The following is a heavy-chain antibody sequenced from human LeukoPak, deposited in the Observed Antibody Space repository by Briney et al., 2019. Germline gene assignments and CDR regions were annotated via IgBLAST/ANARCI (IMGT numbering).Heavy chain of an antibody. CDR3: ARTYSSGWYVGNVIDY. J-gene: IGHJ4*02. CDR1: GFTFSDYY. V-gene: IGHV3-11*01. CDR2: ISSSGSTI. D-gene: IGHD6-19*01. Sequence: PGGSLRLSCVASGFTFSDYYMSWIRQAPGKGLEWVSYISSSGSTIYYADSVKGRFTISRDNAKNSLYLQMNSLRAEDTAVYYCARTYSSGWYVGNVIDYWGQGTLVTVSS.